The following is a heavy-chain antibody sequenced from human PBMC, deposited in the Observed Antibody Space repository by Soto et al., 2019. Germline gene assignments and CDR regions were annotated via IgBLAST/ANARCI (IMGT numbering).Heavy chain of an antibody. V-gene: IGHV3-7*01. Sequence: EVQLVESGGGLVQPGGSLRLSCAASGFTFSTSWMSWVRQAPGKGLEWVANIKQDGSEKYYVDSVKGRFTISRDNAKNSLFLQMNSLRVDDTAVFCCARHIVGATTPNAFDIRGQGTRVTVSS. J-gene: IGHJ3*02. CDR3: ARHIVGATTPNAFDI. D-gene: IGHD1-26*01. CDR1: GFTFSTSW. CDR2: IKQDGSEK.